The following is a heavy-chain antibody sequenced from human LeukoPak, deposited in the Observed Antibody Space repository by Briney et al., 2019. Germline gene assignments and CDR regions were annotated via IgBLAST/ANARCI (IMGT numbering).Heavy chain of an antibody. Sequence: WMAWISAYNCNTNYAQKLQGRVTMTTDTSTSTAYMELRSLRSDDTAVYYCARWYFAFDIWGQGTMVTVSS. J-gene: IGHJ3*02. D-gene: IGHD6-13*01. CDR2: ISAYNCNT. CDR3: ARWYFAFDI. V-gene: IGHV1-18*01.